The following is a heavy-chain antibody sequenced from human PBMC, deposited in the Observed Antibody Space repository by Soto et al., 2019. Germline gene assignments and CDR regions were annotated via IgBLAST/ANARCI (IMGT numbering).Heavy chain of an antibody. J-gene: IGHJ4*02. D-gene: IGHD3-10*01. Sequence: TLSLTCTVSGGSISSGGYYWSWIRQHPGKGLEWIGYIYYSGSTYYNPSLKSRVTISVDTSKNRFSLKLSPVTAADTAVYYCARQTYYYGSGSDYWGQGTLVTVSS. CDR1: GGSISSGGYY. CDR3: ARQTYYYGSGSDY. V-gene: IGHV4-31*03. CDR2: IYYSGST.